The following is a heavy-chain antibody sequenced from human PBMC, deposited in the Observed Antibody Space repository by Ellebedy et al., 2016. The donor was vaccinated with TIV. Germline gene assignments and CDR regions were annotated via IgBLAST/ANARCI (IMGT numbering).Heavy chain of an antibody. V-gene: IGHV3-21*01. J-gene: IGHJ4*02. CDR1: GFIFSDYT. Sequence: GESLKISCAASGFIFSDYTINWVRQAPGKGLEWVSSISSGSSYIYYADSMKGRFTISRDNAKNSLYLQMNSLRDEDTAVYYCARGVGLHHSYYFDYWGQGTLVTVSS. CDR3: ARGVGLHHSYYFDY. D-gene: IGHD1-26*01. CDR2: ISSGSSYI.